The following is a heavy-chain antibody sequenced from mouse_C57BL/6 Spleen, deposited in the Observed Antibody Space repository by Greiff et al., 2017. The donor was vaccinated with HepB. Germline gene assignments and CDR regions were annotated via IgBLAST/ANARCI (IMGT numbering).Heavy chain of an antibody. V-gene: IGHV1-50*01. CDR1: GYTFTSYW. D-gene: IGHD1-1*01. J-gene: IGHJ3*01. CDR3: AFYGSSCF. CDR2: IDPSDSYT. Sequence: QVQLQQPGAELVKPGASVKLSCKASGYTFTSYWMQWVKQRPGQGLEWIGEIDPSDSYTNYNQKFKGKATLTVDTSSSTAYMQLSSLTSEDSAVYDCAFYGSSCFWGQGTLFTDSA.